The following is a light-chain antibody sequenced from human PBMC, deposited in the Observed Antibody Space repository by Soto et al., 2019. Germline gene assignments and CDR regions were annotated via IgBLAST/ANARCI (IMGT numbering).Light chain of an antibody. CDR1: SNDVGDYTY. CDR3: CSYAGSYTFV. V-gene: IGLV2-11*01. CDR2: DVH. Sequence: QSALTQPRSVSGSPGQSVTISCIGTSNDVGDYTYVSWYQQHPDRPPKLMIYDVHKRPSGVPDRFSGSKSGNTASLTICGLQAGDEADYYCCSYAGSYTFVFGTGTKLTVL. J-gene: IGLJ1*01.